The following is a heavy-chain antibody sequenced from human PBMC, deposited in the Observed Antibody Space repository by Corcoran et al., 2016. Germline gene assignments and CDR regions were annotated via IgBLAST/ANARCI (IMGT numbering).Heavy chain of an antibody. CDR1: GGTFNNYA. V-gene: IGHV1-69*01. CDR3: SRGEYCSSANCRARVYYGLDV. J-gene: IGHJ6*02. Sequence: QVQLLQSGAEVKKPGSSVKVSCTTSGGTFNNYAISWVRQAPGQGLEWMGGIIPIFDTTNYAQKFQGRVTLTADESTSTAHMEVSSLRSEDTAVYYVSRGEYCSSANCRARVYYGLDVWGQGTTVTVSS. CDR2: IIPIFDTT. D-gene: IGHD2-2*01.